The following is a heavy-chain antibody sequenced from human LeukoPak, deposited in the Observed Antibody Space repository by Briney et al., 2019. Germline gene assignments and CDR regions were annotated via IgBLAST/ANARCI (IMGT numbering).Heavy chain of an antibody. Sequence: RGSLRLSCAASGFTFSGHWMYWLRHAPGKGLAWVSRINGDGSATNYAGSMKGRFTISRDNARNIVYLQMNSPREDDTAVNYCARDLNWGQVDYWGQGTLVTVSS. CDR3: ARDLNWGQVDY. J-gene: IGHJ4*02. V-gene: IGHV3-74*01. CDR1: GFTFSGHW. D-gene: IGHD7-27*01. CDR2: INGDGSAT.